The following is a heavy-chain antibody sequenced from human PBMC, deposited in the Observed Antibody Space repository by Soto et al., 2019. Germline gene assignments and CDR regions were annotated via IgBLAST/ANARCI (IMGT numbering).Heavy chain of an antibody. Sequence: QVQLQESGPGLVKPSETLSLTCTVSGGSISSYYWSWIRQPPGKGLEWIGYIYYSGSTNYNPSLKSRVTISVDTSKNQFSLKLSPVTAADTAVYYCARHKDYGDYHWFDPWGQGTLVTVSS. D-gene: IGHD4-17*01. CDR1: GGSISSYY. CDR3: ARHKDYGDYHWFDP. V-gene: IGHV4-59*08. J-gene: IGHJ5*02. CDR2: IYYSGST.